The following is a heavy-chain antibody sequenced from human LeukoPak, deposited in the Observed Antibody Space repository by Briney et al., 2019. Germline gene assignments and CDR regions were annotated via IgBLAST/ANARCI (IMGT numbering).Heavy chain of an antibody. CDR3: ARGLEQWLNWFDP. Sequence: GESLKISYKGSGYSFTSYWIGWVRQMPGKGLEWMGIIYPGDSDTRYSPSFQGQVTISADKSISTAYLQWSSLKASDTAMYYCARGLEQWLNWFDPWGQGTLVTVSS. CDR2: IYPGDSDT. V-gene: IGHV5-51*01. D-gene: IGHD6-19*01. CDR1: GYSFTSYW. J-gene: IGHJ5*02.